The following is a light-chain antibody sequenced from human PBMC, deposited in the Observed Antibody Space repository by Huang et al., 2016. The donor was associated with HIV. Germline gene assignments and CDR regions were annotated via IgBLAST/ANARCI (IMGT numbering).Light chain of an antibody. CDR1: QSISSW. V-gene: IGKV1-5*03. CDR3: QQYSSSPFT. Sequence: DIQMTQSPSTLSASVGDRVTITCRASQSISSWLAWYQQKPGKAPNLLIHKASTLESGVPSRFSGSGSGTEVTLTISSLQPDDFATYSCQQYSSSPFTFGPGTKVDIK. CDR2: KAS. J-gene: IGKJ3*01.